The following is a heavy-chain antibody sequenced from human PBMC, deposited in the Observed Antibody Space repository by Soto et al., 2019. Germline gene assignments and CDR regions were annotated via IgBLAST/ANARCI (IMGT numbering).Heavy chain of an antibody. V-gene: IGHV4-59*08. CDR2: IYYSGST. D-gene: IGHD5-12*01. J-gene: IGHJ6*03. CDR3: ARHGRNIVATINYYYYYMDV. CDR1: GGSISSYY. Sequence: PSETLSLTCTVSGGSISSYYGSWIRQTPGKGLEWIGYIYYSGSTNYNPSLKSRVTISVDTSKNQFSLKLSSVTAADTAVYYCARHGRNIVATINYYYYYMDVWGKGTTVTVSS.